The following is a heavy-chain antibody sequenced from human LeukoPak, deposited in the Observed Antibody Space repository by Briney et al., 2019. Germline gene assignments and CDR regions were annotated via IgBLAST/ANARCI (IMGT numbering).Heavy chain of an antibody. J-gene: IGHJ4*02. D-gene: IGHD3-9*01. CDR3: ATGTGYYYDR. V-gene: IGHV3-30*02. CDR2: VHNDGDTK. CDR1: GFTFSSYY. Sequence: PGGSLRPSCAASGFTFSSYYMHWVRQAPGKCLEWVAVVHNDGDTKYFGDSVKGRFTISRDNSKNTLYLQMNSLRAEDTAVYYCATGTGYYYDRWGQGTLVTVAS.